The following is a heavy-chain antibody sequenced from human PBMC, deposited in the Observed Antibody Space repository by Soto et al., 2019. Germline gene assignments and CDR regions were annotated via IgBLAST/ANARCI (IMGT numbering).Heavy chain of an antibody. CDR1: Y. CDR2: INSGGRT. D-gene: IGHD3-22*01. V-gene: IGHV3-66*01. Sequence: YGRWGSQAQGKGLEWVSLINSGGRTYYADSVQGRFSVSRDKPSNTLHLQMNSLRAEDTALYYCARDGYYSDTSGRRRREAVDSWGQGTMVIVSS. J-gene: IGHJ3*02. CDR3: ARDGYYSDTSGRRRREAVDS.